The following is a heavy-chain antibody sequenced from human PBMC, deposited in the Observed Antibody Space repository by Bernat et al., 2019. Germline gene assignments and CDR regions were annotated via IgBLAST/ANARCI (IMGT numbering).Heavy chain of an antibody. CDR1: GFTLSNAW. V-gene: IGHV3-15*01. J-gene: IGHJ4*02. D-gene: IGHD6-6*01. CDR2: IKSKTDGGTT. CDR3: TTDGLSSSPFDY. Sequence: EVQLVESGGGLVKPGGSLRLSCAASGFTLSNAWMSWVRQAPGKGLEWVGRIKSKTDGGTTDYAAPVKGRFTISRDDSKNTLYLQMNSLKTEDTAVYYCTTDGLSSSPFDYWGQGTLVTVSS.